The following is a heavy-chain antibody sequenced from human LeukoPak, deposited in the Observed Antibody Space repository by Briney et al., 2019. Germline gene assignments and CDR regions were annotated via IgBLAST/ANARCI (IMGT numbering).Heavy chain of an antibody. CDR3: ARDQSSGY. D-gene: IGHD6-25*01. J-gene: IGHJ4*02. V-gene: IGHV1-69*04. CDR2: IIPIFGIA. CDR1: GGTFSSYA. Sequence: GSSVKASCKASGGTFSSYAISWVRQAPGRGLEWMGRIIPIFGIANYAQKFQGRVTITADKSTSTAYMELSSLRSEDTAVYYCARDQSSGYWGQGTLVTVSS.